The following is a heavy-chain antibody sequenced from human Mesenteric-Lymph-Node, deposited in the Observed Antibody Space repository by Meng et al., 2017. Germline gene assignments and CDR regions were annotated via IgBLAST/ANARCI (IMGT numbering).Heavy chain of an antibody. CDR3: ATRFREIGGGEFDY. D-gene: IGHD1-26*01. CDR1: GGSVSSGSYY. CDR2: IYYSGST. Sequence: GSLRLSCTVSGGSVSSGSYYWSWLRQPPGKGLEWIGYIYYSGSTNYNPSLKSRVTISVETSKNQFSLKLSSVTAADTAVYYCATRFREIGGGEFDYWGQGTLVTVSS. V-gene: IGHV4-61*01. J-gene: IGHJ4*02.